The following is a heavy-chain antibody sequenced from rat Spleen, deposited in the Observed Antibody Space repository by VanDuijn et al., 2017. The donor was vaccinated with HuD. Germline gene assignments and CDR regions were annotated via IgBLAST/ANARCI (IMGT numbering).Heavy chain of an antibody. J-gene: IGHJ2*01. D-gene: IGHD1-1*01. CDR1: GFTFNNYW. CDR2: ISYDGGST. CDR3: TRLGTVADY. Sequence: EVQVVETGGGLVQPGRSLKLSCVASGFTFNNYWMYWVRQAPGKGLEWVASISYDGGSTYYRDSVKGRFTISRDNAKNTQYLQMDSLRSEDTATYYCTRLGTVADYWGQGVMVTVSS. V-gene: IGHV5-31*01.